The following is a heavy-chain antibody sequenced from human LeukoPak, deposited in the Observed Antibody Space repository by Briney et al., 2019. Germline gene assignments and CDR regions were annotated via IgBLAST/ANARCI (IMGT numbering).Heavy chain of an antibody. V-gene: IGHV3-30-3*01. CDR2: ISYDGSNK. D-gene: IGHD3-22*01. Sequence: GRSLRLSCAAPGFTFSSYAMPWVRQAPGKGLEWVAVISYDGSNKYYADSVKGRFTISRDNSKNTPYPQMNSLRAEDTAVYYCARDVYYDSSALNYWGQGTLVTVSS. J-gene: IGHJ4*02. CDR1: GFTFSSYA. CDR3: ARDVYYDSSALNY.